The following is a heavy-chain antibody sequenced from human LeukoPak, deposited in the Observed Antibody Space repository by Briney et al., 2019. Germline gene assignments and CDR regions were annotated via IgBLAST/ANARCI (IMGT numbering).Heavy chain of an antibody. V-gene: IGHV3-23*01. CDR3: AKRQKDSSGYFTFDS. CDR2: ISASGTTI. D-gene: IGHD3-22*01. Sequence: GGSLRLPCAASGFTFSSLAMSWVRQAPGKGLEWVSGISASGTTIYYADSVKGRFTISRDNSQKTLYLQMNSLRVEDTAVYYCAKRQKDSSGYFTFDSWGHGTLVTVSS. CDR1: GFTFSSLA. J-gene: IGHJ4*01.